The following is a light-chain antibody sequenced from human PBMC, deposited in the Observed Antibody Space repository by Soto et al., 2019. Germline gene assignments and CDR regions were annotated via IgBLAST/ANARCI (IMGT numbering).Light chain of an antibody. CDR3: TSSTSDSLYV. CDR2: KVS. V-gene: IGLV2-14*01. CDR1: SSDVGGNKY. Sequence: QSVLTQPPSVSAAPGQKVTISCTGTSSDVGGNKYVSWYQQYPGKVPKLLINKVSNRPSGVSNRFSGSKSGNTASLTISGLLAEDEADYFCTSSTSDSLYVFGTGTKVTVL. J-gene: IGLJ1*01.